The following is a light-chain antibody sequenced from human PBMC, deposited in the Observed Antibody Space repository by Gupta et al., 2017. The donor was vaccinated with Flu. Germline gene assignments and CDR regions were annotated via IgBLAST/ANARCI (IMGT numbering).Light chain of an antibody. J-gene: IGKJ2*01. V-gene: IGKV3-11*01. CDR3: QQRCHCHPVYT. CDR2: DAS. Sequence: EVVLTQSPATLSLSPGERATLSCRASQSVNNYLAWYQQKPGHPPRLLIYDASNRATGIPARFSGSGAATDVNLTISSRVPDDFEVYYCQQRCHCHPVYTFGQGTKLEIK. CDR1: QSVNNY.